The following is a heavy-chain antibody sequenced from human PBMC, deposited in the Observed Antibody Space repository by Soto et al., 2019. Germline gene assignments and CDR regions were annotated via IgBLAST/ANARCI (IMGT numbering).Heavy chain of an antibody. CDR1: GYIFTNYD. CDR2: VSGYTGNT. D-gene: IGHD3-10*01. V-gene: IGHV1-18*01. Sequence: QVQLVQSETEVKKPGASVKVSCKASGYIFTNYDITWVRQAPGQGLEWMGWVSGYTGNTKYAKKIEDRVTMPTDTSTSTVYRELRSLRSDDTAVYYCARFGSAPYYYYGVDVWGQGTTVFVSS. J-gene: IGHJ6*02. CDR3: ARFGSAPYYYYGVDV.